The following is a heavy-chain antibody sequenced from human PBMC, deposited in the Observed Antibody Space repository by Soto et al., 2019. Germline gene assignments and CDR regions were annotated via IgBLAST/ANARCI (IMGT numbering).Heavy chain of an antibody. V-gene: IGHV5-51*01. CDR2: IYPGDSDT. Sequence: GESLKISCKGSGYSFTSYWIGWVRQMPGKGLEWMGIIYPGDSDTRYSPSFQGQVTISADKSISTAYLQWSSLKASDTAMYYCARRVAAAGTAKPFDYWGQGTLVTVSS. J-gene: IGHJ4*02. CDR3: ARRVAAAGTAKPFDY. D-gene: IGHD6-13*01. CDR1: GYSFTSYW.